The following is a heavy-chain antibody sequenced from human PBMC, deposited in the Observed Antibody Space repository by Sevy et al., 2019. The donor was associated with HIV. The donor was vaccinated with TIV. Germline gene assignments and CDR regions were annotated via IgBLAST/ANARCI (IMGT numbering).Heavy chain of an antibody. CDR2: IYWDDDK. J-gene: IGHJ4*02. Sequence: SGPTLVKPTQTLTLTCTFSGFSLSTSGVGVAWIRQPPGKAMEWLALIYWDDDKHYNPSLKSRLTITKDTSKNHVVLTLTNMDPVDTATYYCAHKKMPSSGFCSGPIEAFFDYWGQGALVTVSS. CDR1: GFSLSTSGVG. D-gene: IGHD3-3*01. V-gene: IGHV2-5*02. CDR3: AHKKMPSSGFCSGPIEAFFDY.